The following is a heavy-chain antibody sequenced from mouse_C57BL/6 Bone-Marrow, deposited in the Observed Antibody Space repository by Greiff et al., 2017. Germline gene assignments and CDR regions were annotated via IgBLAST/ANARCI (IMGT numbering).Heavy chain of an antibody. CDR1: GYTFTSYW. D-gene: IGHD1-1*01. CDR3: ARYGSSLDY. V-gene: IGHV1-59*01. CDR2: IDPSDSYT. J-gene: IGHJ2*01. Sequence: QVQLQQPGAELVRPGTSVKLSCKASGYTFTSYWMHWVKQRPGQGLEWIGVIDPSDSYTNYNQKFKGKATLTVDTSSSTAYMQLSSLTSEDSAVYYCARYGSSLDYRGQGTTLTVSS.